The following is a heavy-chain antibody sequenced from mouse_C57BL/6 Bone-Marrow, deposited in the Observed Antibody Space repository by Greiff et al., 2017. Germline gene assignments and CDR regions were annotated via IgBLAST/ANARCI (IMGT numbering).Heavy chain of an antibody. J-gene: IGHJ1*03. CDR3: ARRGYYGSSWYFDV. CDR2: ISSGGSYT. V-gene: IGHV5-6*01. D-gene: IGHD1-1*01. Sequence: EVKLVESGGDLVKPGGSLILSCAASGFTFSSYGTSWVRQTPDKRLEWVATISSGGSYTFYPDSVKGRFTHSRDNAKKTLYQQMSRLRSEYTAMYYCARRGYYGSSWYFDVGGTGTTGTVSS. CDR1: GFTFSSYG.